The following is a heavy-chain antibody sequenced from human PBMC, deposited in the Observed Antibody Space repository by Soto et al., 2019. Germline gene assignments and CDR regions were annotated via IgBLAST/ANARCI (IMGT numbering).Heavy chain of an antibody. V-gene: IGHV1-69*13. CDR1: GGTFSSYA. Sequence: SVKVSCKASGGTFSSYAISWVRQAPGQGLEWMGGIIPIFGTANYAQKFQGRVTITADESTSTAYMELSSLRSEDTAVYYCARVWEDYYYYYGMDVWGQGTTVTVSS. D-gene: IGHD1-26*01. CDR2: IIPIFGTA. CDR3: ARVWEDYYYYYGMDV. J-gene: IGHJ6*02.